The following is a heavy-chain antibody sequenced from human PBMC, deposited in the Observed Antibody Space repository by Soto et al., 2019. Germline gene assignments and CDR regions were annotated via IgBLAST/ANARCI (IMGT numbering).Heavy chain of an antibody. CDR1: GYTFTTYA. J-gene: IGHJ6*03. Sequence: GASVKVSCKASGYTFTTYAMHWVRQAPGQSLEYMGWINPANGNTKYSQNFQGRVTFTRDLSATTAYMELSSLRSEDTGVYYCARGRRYFDWLPYYYSMDVWGKGTTVTVSS. V-gene: IGHV1-3*01. D-gene: IGHD3-9*01. CDR2: INPANGNT. CDR3: ARGRRYFDWLPYYYSMDV.